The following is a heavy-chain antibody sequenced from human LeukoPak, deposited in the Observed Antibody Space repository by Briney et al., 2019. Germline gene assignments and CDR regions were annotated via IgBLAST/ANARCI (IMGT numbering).Heavy chain of an antibody. CDR2: IYYSGST. V-gene: IGHV4-39*01. CDR3: ARHEGQWLVLYYFDY. Sequence: PSETLSLTCTVSGGSISSSSYYWGWIRQPPGKGLEWIGSIYYSGSTYYNPSLKSRVTISVDTSKNQFSLKLSSVTAADTAVYYCARHEGQWLVLYYFDYWGQGTLVTVSS. CDR1: GGSISSSSYY. J-gene: IGHJ4*02. D-gene: IGHD6-19*01.